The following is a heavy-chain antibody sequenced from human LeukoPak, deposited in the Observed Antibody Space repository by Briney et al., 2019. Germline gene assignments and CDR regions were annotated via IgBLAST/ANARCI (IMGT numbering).Heavy chain of an antibody. Sequence: GGSLRLSCAASGFTFTCCWMSWVRQTPGKGLEWVASIKQDGREKFYADSVKGRFTISRDNAKNSLYLQMNSLRVEDMAVYYCALLAVASDFDYWGQGALVTVSS. D-gene: IGHD6-19*01. J-gene: IGHJ4*02. CDR3: ALLAVASDFDY. CDR1: GFTFTCCW. CDR2: IKQDGREK. V-gene: IGHV3-7*01.